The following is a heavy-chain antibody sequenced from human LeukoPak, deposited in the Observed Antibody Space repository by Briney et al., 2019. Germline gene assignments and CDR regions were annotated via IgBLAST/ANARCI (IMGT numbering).Heavy chain of an antibody. Sequence: GGSLRLSCTPSGFSLSLYGMHWVRQAPGKGLECVSVIYSGGSTYYADSVKGRFTVSRDNSKNTLYLQMNSLRAEDTAMYYCARGLGYCTSTTCLLPFDYWGQGTLVTVSS. J-gene: IGHJ4*02. V-gene: IGHV3-53*01. CDR3: ARGLGYCTSTTCLLPFDY. D-gene: IGHD2-2*01. CDR2: IYSGGST. CDR1: GFSLSLYG.